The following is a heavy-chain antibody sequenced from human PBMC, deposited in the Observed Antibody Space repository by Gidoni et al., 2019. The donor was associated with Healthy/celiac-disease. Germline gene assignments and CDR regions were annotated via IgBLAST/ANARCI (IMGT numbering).Heavy chain of an antibody. CDR2: IYYSGST. CDR1: GGSISSSSYY. D-gene: IGHD3-10*01. V-gene: IGHV4-39*01. Sequence: TCTVSGGSISSSSYYWGWIRQPPGKGLEWIGSIYYSGSTYYNPSLKSRVTISVDTSKNQFSLKLSSVTAADTAVYYCARSGTGAFDIWGQGTMVTVSS. J-gene: IGHJ3*02. CDR3: ARSGTGAFDI.